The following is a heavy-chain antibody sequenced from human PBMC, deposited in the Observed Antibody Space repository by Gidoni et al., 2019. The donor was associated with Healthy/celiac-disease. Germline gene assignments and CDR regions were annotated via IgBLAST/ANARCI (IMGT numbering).Heavy chain of an antibody. CDR1: GFTLSSYA. CDR2: IRCSVGST. Sequence: EVQLLESGGGLVQPGGALRLSCAASGFTLSSYAMSWVRKAPGKGLEWVSAIRCSVGSTYYADSVTGRFTISRDNSKNTLYLQMNSLRAEDTAVYYCAKEPKELVVVVAAVFDYWGQETLVTVSS. V-gene: IGHV3-23*01. CDR3: AKEPKELVVVVAAVFDY. J-gene: IGHJ4*02. D-gene: IGHD2-15*01.